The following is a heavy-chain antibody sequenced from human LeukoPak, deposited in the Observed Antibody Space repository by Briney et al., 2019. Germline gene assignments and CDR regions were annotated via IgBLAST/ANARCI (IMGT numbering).Heavy chain of an antibody. CDR2: ISWNSGSI. CDR3: AKDKEEWLSGFDY. D-gene: IGHD3-3*01. CDR1: GFTFDDYA. V-gene: IGHV3-9*01. J-gene: IGHJ4*02. Sequence: GRSLRLSCAASGFTFDDYAMHWVRQAPGKGLEWVSGISWNSGSIGYADSAKGRFTISRDNAKNSLYLQMNSLRAEDTALYYCAKDKEEWLSGFDYWGQGTLVTASS.